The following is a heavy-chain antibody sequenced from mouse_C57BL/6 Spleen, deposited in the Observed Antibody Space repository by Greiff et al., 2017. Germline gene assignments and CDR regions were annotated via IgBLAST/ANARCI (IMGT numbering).Heavy chain of an antibody. Sequence: VKLQESGPELVKPGASVKISCKASGYAFSSSWMNWVKQRPGKGLEWIGRIYPGDGDTNYNGKFKGKATLTADKSSSTAYMQLSSLTSEDSAVYFCARETSFAYWGQGTLVTVSA. CDR2: IYPGDGDT. V-gene: IGHV1-82*01. CDR1: GYAFSSSW. CDR3: ARETSFAY. J-gene: IGHJ3*01.